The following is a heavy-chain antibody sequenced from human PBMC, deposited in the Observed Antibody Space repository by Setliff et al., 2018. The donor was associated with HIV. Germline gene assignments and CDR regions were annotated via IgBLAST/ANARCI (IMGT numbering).Heavy chain of an antibody. Sequence: SETLSLTCAVYGGSLSGYHWSWIRQSPEKGLEWIGEINHSGSTNYNPSLKSRVTMSVDTSKNQFSLKLSSVTAADTAVYYCARQGNIVVVTSFDYWGQGTLVTVS. V-gene: IGHV4-34*01. J-gene: IGHJ4*02. CDR1: GGSLSGYH. CDR2: INHSGST. D-gene: IGHD2-21*02. CDR3: ARQGNIVVVTSFDY.